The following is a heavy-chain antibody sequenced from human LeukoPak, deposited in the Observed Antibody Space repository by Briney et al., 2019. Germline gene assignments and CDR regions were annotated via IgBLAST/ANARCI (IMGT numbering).Heavy chain of an antibody. Sequence: SETLSLTCAVYGGSFSGYYWSWIRQPPGKGLEWIGEITHSGSTNYNPSLKSRVTISVDTSKNQFSLKLSSVTAADTAVYYCARATTSSGWTRAEYFQHWGQGTLVTVSS. CDR1: GGSFSGYY. CDR2: ITHSGST. J-gene: IGHJ1*01. CDR3: ARATTSSGWTRAEYFQH. V-gene: IGHV4-34*01. D-gene: IGHD6-19*01.